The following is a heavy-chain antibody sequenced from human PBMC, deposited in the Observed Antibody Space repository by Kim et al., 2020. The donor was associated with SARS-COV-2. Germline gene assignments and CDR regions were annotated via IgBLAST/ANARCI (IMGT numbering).Heavy chain of an antibody. CDR1: GASIRGSY. Sequence: SETLSLTCTVSGASIRGSYWSWVRQTPENGLQWLAFFYYRGTTDYNPSLESRATISLDTSKNQFSLELTSVTVADTAIYFCVRLLSTSVTLHTFDNWGRG. V-gene: IGHV4-59*08. D-gene: IGHD4-17*01. J-gene: IGHJ4*02. CDR3: VRLLSTSVTLHTFDN. CDR2: FYYRGTT.